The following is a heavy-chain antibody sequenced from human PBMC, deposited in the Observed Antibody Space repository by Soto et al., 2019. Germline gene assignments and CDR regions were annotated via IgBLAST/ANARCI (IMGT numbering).Heavy chain of an antibody. V-gene: IGHV4-61*03. Sequence: QVQLQESGPGLVKPSETLSLNCTISGDSVSSDRYYWSWIRQPPGKGLEWIGYIYDSESTNPSLKSRVTMSADTSRNHFSLNLSSVTAADTAVYYCAALKRIVAGEYWGQGALVSVSS. D-gene: IGHD1-26*01. CDR2: IYDSEST. CDR1: GDSVSSDRYY. CDR3: AALKRIVAGEY. J-gene: IGHJ4*02.